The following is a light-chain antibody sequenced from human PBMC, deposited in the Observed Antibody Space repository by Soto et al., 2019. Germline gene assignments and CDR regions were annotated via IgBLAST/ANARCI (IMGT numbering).Light chain of an antibody. Sequence: QSALTQPPSASGSPGQSVTISCTGTSSDVGAYNYVSWYQQHAGKAPKLVIYEVTKRPSGVPDRFSGYKSANTASLTVSGLQAEDEADYYCSSFAPSNTWVFGGGTKLTLL. CDR1: SSDVGAYNY. CDR2: EVT. J-gene: IGLJ3*02. CDR3: SSFAPSNTWV. V-gene: IGLV2-8*01.